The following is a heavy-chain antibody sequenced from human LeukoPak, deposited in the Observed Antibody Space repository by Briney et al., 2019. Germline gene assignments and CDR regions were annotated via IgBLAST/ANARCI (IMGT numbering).Heavy chain of an antibody. CDR1: GFSFSSYG. J-gene: IGHJ4*02. CDR2: IWYDGSNK. Sequence: PGGALRLSCAASGFSFSSYGMHWVRQAPGKGLEGVAVIWYDGSNKYYADSVKGRFTISRDNSKNTLYLQMNGLRVEDTAVYYCARDRGSGSSSHDYWGQGTLVTVSS. CDR3: ARDRGSGSSSHDY. D-gene: IGHD1-26*01. V-gene: IGHV3-33*01.